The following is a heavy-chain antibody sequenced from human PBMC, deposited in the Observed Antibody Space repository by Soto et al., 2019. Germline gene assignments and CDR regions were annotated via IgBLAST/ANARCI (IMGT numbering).Heavy chain of an antibody. D-gene: IGHD3-10*01. CDR3: ANKVNSGSGSHYFDY. V-gene: IGHV3-23*01. CDR1: GFTFISYS. Sequence: PGESLRLSCAASGFTFISYSMSWVRQAPGKGLEWVSGFRSSGDDGTTYYADSVKGRFTISRDNSKNTLFLQMNSLRAEDTAIYYCANKVNSGSGSHYFDYWGQGTLVTVSS. J-gene: IGHJ4*02. CDR2: FRSSGDDGTT.